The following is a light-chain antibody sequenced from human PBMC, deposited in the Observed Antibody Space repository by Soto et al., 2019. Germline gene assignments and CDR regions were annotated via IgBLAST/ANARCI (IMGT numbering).Light chain of an antibody. J-gene: IGKJ3*01. CDR3: QQLNSYPLS. CDR2: AAS. CDR1: QGISSY. V-gene: IGKV1-9*01. Sequence: DIQLTQSPSFLSASVGDRVTITCRASQGISSYLAWYQQKPGKAPKLLIYAASTLQSGVPSRFSGSGSGTEFTLTISRLQPEDFATDYCQQLNSYPLSFGPGTKVDIK.